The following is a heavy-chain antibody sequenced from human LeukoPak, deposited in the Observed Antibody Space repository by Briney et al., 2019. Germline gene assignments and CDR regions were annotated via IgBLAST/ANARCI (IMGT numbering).Heavy chain of an antibody. CDR3: ARGRQEYSSSETRSYGMDV. Sequence: GGSLRLSCAASGFSFSTYAMSWVRQAPGKGLEWVSGVNGNGGSTSYADSVKGRFTISRDNSKNTLYLQMNSLRAEDTAVYYCARGRQEYSSSETRSYGMDVWGQGTTVTVSS. D-gene: IGHD6-6*01. V-gene: IGHV3-23*01. CDR2: VNGNGGST. CDR1: GFSFSTYA. J-gene: IGHJ6*02.